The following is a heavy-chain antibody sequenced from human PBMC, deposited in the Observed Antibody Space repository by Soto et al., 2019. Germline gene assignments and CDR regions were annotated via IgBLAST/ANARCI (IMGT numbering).Heavy chain of an antibody. Sequence: ASVKVSCKASGYTFTSYGISWVRQAPGQGLEWMGWISAYNGNTNYAQKLQGRVTMTTDTSTSTAYMELRSLRSDDTAVYYCAGSQQLVPFLLSRDYYYYGMDVWGQGTTVTVSS. D-gene: IGHD6-13*01. CDR1: GYTFTSYG. CDR3: AGSQQLVPFLLSRDYYYYGMDV. J-gene: IGHJ6*02. CDR2: ISAYNGNT. V-gene: IGHV1-18*01.